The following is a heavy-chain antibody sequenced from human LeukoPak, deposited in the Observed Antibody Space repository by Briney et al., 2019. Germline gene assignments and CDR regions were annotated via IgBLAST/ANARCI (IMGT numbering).Heavy chain of an antibody. CDR2: ISGSNGDT. CDR1: GYTFDTYG. D-gene: IGHD1-14*01. V-gene: IGHV1-18*01. Sequence: ASVTVSCKASGYTFDTYGISWVRQSPGQGLEWMGWISGSNGDTYYTRRFQGRFTMTPDTSTNTAYMELRSLRSDDTAVYYCARGSPEDVFDMWGKGKRVPVFS. CDR3: ARGSPEDVFDM. J-gene: IGHJ3*02.